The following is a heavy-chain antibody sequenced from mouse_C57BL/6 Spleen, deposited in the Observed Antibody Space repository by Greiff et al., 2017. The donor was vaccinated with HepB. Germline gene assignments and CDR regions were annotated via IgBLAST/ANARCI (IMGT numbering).Heavy chain of an antibody. J-gene: IGHJ4*01. D-gene: IGHD2-3*01. CDR3: ARGEDGYYGGMDY. CDR1: GYTFTSYG. Sequence: QVQLKESGAELARPGASVKLSCKASGYTFTSYGISWVKQRTGQGLEWIGEIYPRSGNTYYNEKFKGKATLTADKSSSTAYMELRSLTSEDSAVYFCARGEDGYYGGMDYWGQGTSVTVSS. V-gene: IGHV1-81*01. CDR2: IYPRSGNT.